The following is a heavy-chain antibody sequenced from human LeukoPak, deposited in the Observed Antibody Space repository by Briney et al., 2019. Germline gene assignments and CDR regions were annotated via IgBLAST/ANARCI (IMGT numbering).Heavy chain of an antibody. CDR3: AKEGKKVGATYDFDS. D-gene: IGHD1-26*01. CDR2: ISGSGGST. Sequence: PGGSMTLSCAACGFTFSSYAMSWVRQAPGKGLEWVSAISGSGGSTYYADSVKGRFTISRDNSKNTLYLQMNSLRAEDTAVYYCAKEGKKVGATYDFDSWGQGTLVTVSS. J-gene: IGHJ4*02. CDR1: GFTFSSYA. V-gene: IGHV3-23*01.